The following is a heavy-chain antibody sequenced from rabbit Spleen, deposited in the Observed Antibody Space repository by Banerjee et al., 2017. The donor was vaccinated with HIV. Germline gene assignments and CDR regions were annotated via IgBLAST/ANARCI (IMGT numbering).Heavy chain of an antibody. CDR2: IDPIFTAT. V-gene: IGHV1S45*01. J-gene: IGHJ6*01. CDR3: ARDGAGGSYFAL. Sequence: QQQLVESGGGLVKPGASLTLTCTASGFSFSSGDWMYWVRQAPGKGLEWIGYIDPIFTATYYANWAKGRFTISKTSSTTVTLQVTSLTAADTATYFCARDGAGGSYFALWGPGTLVTVS. CDR1: GFSFSSGDW. D-gene: IGHD8-1*01.